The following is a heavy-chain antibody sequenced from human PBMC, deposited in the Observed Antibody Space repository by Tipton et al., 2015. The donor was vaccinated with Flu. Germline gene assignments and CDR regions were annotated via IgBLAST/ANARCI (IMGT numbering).Heavy chain of an antibody. CDR2: IRCGGNSYGT. J-gene: IGHJ6*02. Sequence: SLRLSCTASGFTFSGYAIHWVRQASGKGLERVGRIRCGGNSYGTTYAASGKVRFTISRDDSKITAYMQMNNLQTEDTAVYYCARPMSTTYCGGDCYQGLFGMGVWGQGTTGTVS. CDR3: ARPMSTTYCGGDCYQGLFGMGV. CDR1: GFTFSGYA. V-gene: IGHV3-73*01. D-gene: IGHD2-21*02.